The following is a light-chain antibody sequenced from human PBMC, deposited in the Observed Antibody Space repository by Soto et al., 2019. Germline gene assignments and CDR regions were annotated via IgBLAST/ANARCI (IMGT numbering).Light chain of an antibody. CDR2: EES. V-gene: IGKV1-9*01. CDR3: EQVKTYART. J-gene: IGKJ4*01. CDR1: QAITNN. Sequence: TEAPSALRATIENRVTITCRASQAITNNLAWYQQKPGNPPRLLIYEESTLHSGVPSRFSGRKVGTQFILTLDSLRPEEFATYYCEQVKTYARTFGGGTKVDIK.